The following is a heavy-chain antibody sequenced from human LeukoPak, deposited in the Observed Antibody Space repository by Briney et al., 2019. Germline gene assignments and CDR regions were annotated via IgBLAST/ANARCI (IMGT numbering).Heavy chain of an antibody. CDR3: ARHGYYVSSGYYDYYYYYGMDV. Sequence: GESLKISCKGSGYSLTSYWIGWVRQMPGKGLEWMGIIYRGDSDTRYSPSFQGQVTISADKSISTAYLQWSSLKASDTAMYYCARHGYYVSSGYYDYYYYYGMDVWGRGTTVTVSS. V-gene: IGHV5-51*01. D-gene: IGHD3-22*01. J-gene: IGHJ6*02. CDR2: IYRGDSDT. CDR1: GYSLTSYW.